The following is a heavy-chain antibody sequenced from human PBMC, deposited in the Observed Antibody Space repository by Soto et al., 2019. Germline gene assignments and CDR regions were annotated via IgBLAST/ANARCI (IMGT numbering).Heavy chain of an antibody. Sequence: SETLSLTCTVIGDSVSSNNYYFIWMGQVPGKGLEWIGYIHYSGDSYDNPSLTSRITMSMDVSKNQFSLNLRSVTAADTAIYYCARDVNDSSGSQGFDYWGQGTLVTVSS. J-gene: IGHJ4*02. D-gene: IGHD3-22*01. CDR1: GDSVSSNNYY. CDR2: IHYSGDS. CDR3: ARDVNDSSGSQGFDY. V-gene: IGHV4-31*03.